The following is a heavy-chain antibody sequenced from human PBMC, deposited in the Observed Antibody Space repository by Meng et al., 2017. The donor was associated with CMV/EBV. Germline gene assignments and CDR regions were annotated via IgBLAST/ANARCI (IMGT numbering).Heavy chain of an antibody. D-gene: IGHD2-2*01. CDR3: ARVGRSQIVVVPAAMGQGPPLPMDV. CDR1: GASFSGYY. J-gene: IGHJ6*02. CDR2: INHSGST. V-gene: IGHV4-34*01. Sequence: SETLSLTCAVYGASFSGYYWSWIRQPPGKGLEWIGEINHSGSTNYNPSLKSRVTISVDTSKNQFSLKLSSVTAADTAVYYCARVGRSQIVVVPAAMGQGPPLPMDVWGQGTTVTVSS.